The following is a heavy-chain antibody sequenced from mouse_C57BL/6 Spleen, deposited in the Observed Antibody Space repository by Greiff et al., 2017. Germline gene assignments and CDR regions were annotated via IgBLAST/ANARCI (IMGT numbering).Heavy chain of an antibody. D-gene: IGHD2-4*01. CDR3: AIEDDYDSWFAY. J-gene: IGHJ3*01. Sequence: QVQLKQPGAELVKPGASVKVSCKASGYTFTSYWMHWVKQRPGQGLEWIGRIHPSDSDTNYNQKFKGKATLTVDKSSSTAYMQLSSLTSEDSAVYYCAIEDDYDSWFAYWGQGTLVTVSA. CDR2: IHPSDSDT. CDR1: GYTFTSYW. V-gene: IGHV1-74*01.